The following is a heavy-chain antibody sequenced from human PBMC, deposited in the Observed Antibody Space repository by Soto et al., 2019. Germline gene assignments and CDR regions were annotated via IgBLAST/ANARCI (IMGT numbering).Heavy chain of an antibody. CDR3: ARDGYGIAGQGGAFDI. V-gene: IGHV3-33*01. CDR1: GFTYGHFG. CDR2: IWHDGSKK. J-gene: IGHJ3*02. D-gene: IGHD5-18*01. Sequence: QVQLVESGGGVVQPGRSLRLSCATSGFTYGHFGMHWARQAPGKGLEWVAVIWHDGSKKFYADSVKGRFTISRDDSKNTLDLQMNSLRVEDPAVYYCARDGYGIAGQGGAFDIWGQGTMVTVSS.